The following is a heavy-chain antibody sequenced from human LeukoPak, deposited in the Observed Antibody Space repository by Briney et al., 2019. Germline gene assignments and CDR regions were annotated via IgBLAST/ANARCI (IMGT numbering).Heavy chain of an antibody. Sequence: GGSLRLSCAASGFTFSTYWMHWVRQAPGKGLVWVSRINSDGSSTSYAASVRGRFTISRDYAKNTLYLQMNSLRAEDTAVYYCARGGVYSTSAVDYWGQGTLVTVSS. D-gene: IGHD6-6*01. CDR3: ARGGVYSTSAVDY. J-gene: IGHJ4*02. V-gene: IGHV3-74*01. CDR2: INSDGSST. CDR1: GFTFSTYW.